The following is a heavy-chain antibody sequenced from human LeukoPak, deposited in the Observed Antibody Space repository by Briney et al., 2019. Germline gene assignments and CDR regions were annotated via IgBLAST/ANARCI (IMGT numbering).Heavy chain of an antibody. J-gene: IGHJ4*02. D-gene: IGHD5-24*01. CDR3: ARGAGYNYPYYFDY. CDR1: GFSFSSYA. Sequence: GGSLRLSCAASGFSFSSYAMSWVRQAPGKGLEWVSVIYGGGNIYYADSVKGRFTISRDNSKNTLYLQMNSLRAEDTAVYYCARGAGYNYPYYFDYWGQGTLVTVSS. CDR2: IYGGGNI. V-gene: IGHV3-53*01.